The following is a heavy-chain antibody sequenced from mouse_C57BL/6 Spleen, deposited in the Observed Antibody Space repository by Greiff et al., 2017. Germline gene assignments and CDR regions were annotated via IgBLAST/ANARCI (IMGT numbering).Heavy chain of an antibody. V-gene: IGHV1-82*01. J-gene: IGHJ4*01. CDR3: ARSMVTTGMDY. CDR1: GYAFSSSW. D-gene: IGHD2-2*01. Sequence: VKLQESGPELVKPGASVKISCKASGYAFSSSWMNWVKQRPGKGLEWIGRIYPGDGDTNYNGKFKGKATLTADKSSSTAYMQLSSLTSEDSAVYFCARSMVTTGMDYWGQGTSVTVSS. CDR2: IYPGDGDT.